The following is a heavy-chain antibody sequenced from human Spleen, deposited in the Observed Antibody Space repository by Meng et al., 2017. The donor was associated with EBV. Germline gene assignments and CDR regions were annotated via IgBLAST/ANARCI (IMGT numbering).Heavy chain of an antibody. CDR1: GASISSANW. D-gene: IGHD1-7*01. V-gene: IGHV4-4*02. J-gene: IGHJ4*02. CDR3: ARHWELRSPFTF. Sequence: GQCQESGPVLLKPSETLALTCAVSGASISSANWWSWVRQPPGKGLEWIGKIYHRGTTDYNPSFNSRVTMSVDKSQNQFSLKLSSVTAADTAVYYCARHWELRSPFTFWGQGILVTVSS. CDR2: IYHRGTT.